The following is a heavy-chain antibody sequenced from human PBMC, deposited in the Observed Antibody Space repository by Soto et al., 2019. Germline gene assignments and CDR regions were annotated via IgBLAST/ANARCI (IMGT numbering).Heavy chain of an antibody. CDR3: ARDRTDSGYYTNWLDP. J-gene: IGHJ5*02. V-gene: IGHV1-69*06. Sequence: ASVKVSCKASGGTFGSDAITWVRQAPGQRLEWVGRIIPIFGTTNYAQNLQGRVTISADKSTLTSYMELRSLTSDDTALYYCARDRTDSGYYTNWLDPWGQGTQVTVSS. CDR1: GGTFGSDA. D-gene: IGHD3-22*01. CDR2: IIPIFGTT.